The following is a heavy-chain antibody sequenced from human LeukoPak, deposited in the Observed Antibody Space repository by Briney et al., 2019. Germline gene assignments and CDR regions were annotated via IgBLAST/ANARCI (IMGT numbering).Heavy chain of an antibody. J-gene: IGHJ4*02. Sequence: GASVKVSCKASGYTFTCYYMHWVRQAPGQGLEWMGWINPNSGGTNYAQKFQGRVTMTRDTSTSTVYMELSSLRSEDTAVYYCAKCRVSSSGSADYWGQGTLVTVSS. CDR1: GYTFTCYY. CDR2: INPNSGGT. V-gene: IGHV1-2*02. D-gene: IGHD6-19*01. CDR3: AKCRVSSSGSADY.